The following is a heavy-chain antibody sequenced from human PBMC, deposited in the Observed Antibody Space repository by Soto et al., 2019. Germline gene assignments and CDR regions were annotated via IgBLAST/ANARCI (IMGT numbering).Heavy chain of an antibody. V-gene: IGHV1-69*13. Sequence: ASVKVSCKASGGTFSSYAISWVRQAPGQGLEWMGGIIPIFGTANYAQKFQGRVTITADESTSTAYMELSSLRSEDTAVYYCARKFTMIEAFDIWGQGTMVTVSS. D-gene: IGHD3-22*01. CDR1: GGTFSSYA. CDR3: ARKFTMIEAFDI. J-gene: IGHJ3*02. CDR2: IIPIFGTA.